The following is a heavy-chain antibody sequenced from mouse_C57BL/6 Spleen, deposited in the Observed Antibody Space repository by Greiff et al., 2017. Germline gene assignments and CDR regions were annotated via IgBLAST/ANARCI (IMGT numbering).Heavy chain of an antibody. V-gene: IGHV5-6*02. D-gene: IGHD1-1*01. Sequence: DVMLVESGGDLVKPGGSLKLSCAASGFTFSSYGMSWVRQTPDKRLEWVATISSGGSYTYYPDSVKGRFTISRDNAKNTLYLQMSSLKSEDTAMYYCARHPTTVVATYYAMDYWGQGTSVTVSS. J-gene: IGHJ4*01. CDR1: GFTFSSYG. CDR2: ISSGGSYT. CDR3: ARHPTTVVATYYAMDY.